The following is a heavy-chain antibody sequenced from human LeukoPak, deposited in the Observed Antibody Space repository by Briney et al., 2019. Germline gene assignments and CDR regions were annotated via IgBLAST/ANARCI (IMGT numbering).Heavy chain of an antibody. CDR3: ARFYDSSGYYWSYFDY. J-gene: IGHJ4*02. V-gene: IGHV1-18*01. CDR1: GYTFTSYG. CDR2: ISAYNGNT. Sequence: ASVKVSCKASGYTFTSYGISWVRQAPGQGLEWMGWISAYNGNTNYAQKLQGRVTMTTDTSTSTAYMELRSLRSDDTAVYYCARFYDSSGYYWSYFDYWGQGTLVTVSS. D-gene: IGHD3-22*01.